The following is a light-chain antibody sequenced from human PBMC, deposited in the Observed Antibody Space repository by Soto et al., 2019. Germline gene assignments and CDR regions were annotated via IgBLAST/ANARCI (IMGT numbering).Light chain of an antibody. CDR3: QQYGSSLFT. CDR1: QSVSSSY. CDR2: GAS. V-gene: IGKV3-20*01. Sequence: EIVLTQSPGTLSLSPGERATLSCRASQSVSSSYLAWYQQKPGQAPRLLIYGASSRATGIPDRFSGSGSGTGFTLTISRLEPEDFAVYYCQQYGSSLFTFGTGTKVDIK. J-gene: IGKJ3*01.